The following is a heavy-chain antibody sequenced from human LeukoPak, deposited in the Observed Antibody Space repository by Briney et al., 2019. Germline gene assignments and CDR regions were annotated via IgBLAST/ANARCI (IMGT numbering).Heavy chain of an antibody. CDR3: ARLRYTYGKNFDY. V-gene: IGHV3-7*01. J-gene: IGHJ4*02. Sequence: HPGGSLRLSCAASGFTFRAYWMSSVRQAPGKGLEWVANINQDGSEKDYVDSAKGRFTISRDNARNSLYLQMNTLRAEDTAVYFCARLRYTYGKNFDYWGQGALVTVSS. D-gene: IGHD5-18*01. CDR2: INQDGSEK. CDR1: GFTFRAYW.